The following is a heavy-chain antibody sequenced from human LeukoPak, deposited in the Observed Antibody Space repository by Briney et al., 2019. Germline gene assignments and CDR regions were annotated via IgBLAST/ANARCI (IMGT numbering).Heavy chain of an antibody. V-gene: IGHV5-51*01. J-gene: IGHJ4*02. CDR3: ARQNDFRLDY. D-gene: IGHD3-3*01. Sequence: GESLKISCQGSGYTFSSYWIGWVRQLPGKGLEWMGIIYPGDSDTRYSPSLQGQVTISVDTPIGTAYLQWSSLKASDTAIYYCARQNDFRLDYWGQGTLVTVSS. CDR2: IYPGDSDT. CDR1: GYTFSSYW.